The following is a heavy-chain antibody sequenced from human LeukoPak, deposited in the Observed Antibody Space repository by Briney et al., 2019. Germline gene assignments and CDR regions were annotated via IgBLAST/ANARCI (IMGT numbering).Heavy chain of an antibody. CDR2: IYYSGST. CDR3: AREVGHLGF. J-gene: IGHJ4*02. Sequence: SETLSLTCPVSGGSISNYYWSWLRQPPGKGLEWIGYIYYSGSTNYNPSLKSRVTISVDTSKNQFSLKLSSVTAADTAVYYCAREVGHLGFWGQGTLVTVSS. CDR1: GGSISNYY. V-gene: IGHV4-59*12. D-gene: IGHD7-27*01.